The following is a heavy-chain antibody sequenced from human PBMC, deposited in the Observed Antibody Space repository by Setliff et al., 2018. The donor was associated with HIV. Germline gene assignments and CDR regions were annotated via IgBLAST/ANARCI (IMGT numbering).Heavy chain of an antibody. CDR1: GGTFSSYA. V-gene: IGHV1-69*05. J-gene: IGHJ3*02. CDR2: IIPMFGTR. Sequence: SVKVSCKASGGTFSSYAINWVRQAPGQGLEWMGGIIPMFGTRNYAQKFQGRVTITTDESTSTAYMELSSLRSEDAALYYCARGQSQGYAYSGSYGAFDIWGQGTMVTVSS. CDR3: ARGQSQGYAYSGSYGAFDI. D-gene: IGHD1-26*01.